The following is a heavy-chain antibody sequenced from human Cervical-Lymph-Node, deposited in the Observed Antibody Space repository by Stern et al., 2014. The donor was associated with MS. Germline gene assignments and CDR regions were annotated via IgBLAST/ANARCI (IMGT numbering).Heavy chain of an antibody. J-gene: IGHJ4*02. CDR2: IIPIFGTT. CDR3: ERDSERMTYLDY. D-gene: IGHD1-1*01. V-gene: IGHV1-69*01. Sequence: VQLVESGAEVKKPGSSVKVSCKASGGTFSSYAINWVRQAPGQGLEWMGGIIPIFGTTNYAQKFQGRVTITADESTSTAYMELSSLRSEDTAVYYCERDSERMTYLDYWGQGTLVTVSS. CDR1: GGTFSSYA.